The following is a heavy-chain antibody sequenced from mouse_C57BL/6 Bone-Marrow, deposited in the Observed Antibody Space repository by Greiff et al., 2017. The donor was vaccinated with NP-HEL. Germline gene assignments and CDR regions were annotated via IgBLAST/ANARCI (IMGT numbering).Heavy chain of an antibody. J-gene: IGHJ3*01. Sequence: EVQVVESGAELVRPGASVKLSCTASGFNIKDDYMHWVKQRPEQGLEWIGWIDPENGDTEYASKFQGKATITADTSSNTAYLQLSSLTSEDTAVYYCTFPPPYYGSSWFAYWGQGTLVTVSA. CDR1: GFNIKDDY. CDR2: IDPENGDT. V-gene: IGHV14-4*01. D-gene: IGHD1-1*01. CDR3: TFPPPYYGSSWFAY.